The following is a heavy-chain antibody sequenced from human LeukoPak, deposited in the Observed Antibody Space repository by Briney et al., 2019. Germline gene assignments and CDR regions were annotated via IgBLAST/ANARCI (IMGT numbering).Heavy chain of an antibody. CDR1: GYTFTSYD. Sequence: ASVKVSCKAPGYTFTSYDINWVRQATGQGLEWMGWMNPNSGNTGYAQKFQGRVTMTRNTSISTAYMELSSLRSEDTAVYYCARVVPAGYYYYGMDVWGQGTTVTVSS. V-gene: IGHV1-8*01. D-gene: IGHD2-2*01. CDR3: ARVVPAGYYYYGMDV. CDR2: MNPNSGNT. J-gene: IGHJ6*02.